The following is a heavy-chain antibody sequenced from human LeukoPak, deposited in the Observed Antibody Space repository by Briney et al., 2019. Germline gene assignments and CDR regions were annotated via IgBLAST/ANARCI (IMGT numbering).Heavy chain of an antibody. CDR1: GFTFSSHW. J-gene: IGHJ4*02. CDR3: VSFYETY. V-gene: IGHV3-7*01. CDR2: IKQDGSEK. Sequence: PGGSLRLSCAASGFTFSSHWMSWVRQAPGKGLEWVANIKQDGSEKYYVDSVKGRFTISKDNAKNTVYLQMNSLRAEDTAVYYCVSFYETYWGRGTLVTVSS. D-gene: IGHD2/OR15-2a*01.